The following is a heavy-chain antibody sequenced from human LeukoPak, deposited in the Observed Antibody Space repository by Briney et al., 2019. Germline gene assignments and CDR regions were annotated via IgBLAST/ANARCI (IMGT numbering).Heavy chain of an antibody. J-gene: IGHJ4*02. CDR2: IKQDGSEI. V-gene: IGHV3-7*03. CDR3: VRGNPFGGY. CDR1: GFTFSNSD. Sequence: GGSLRLSCAASGFTFSNSDMTWVRQAPGKGLEWVANIKQDGSEISYVDSVKGRFTISRDNAKNSLYLQMNSLRAEDTAVYYCVRGNPFGGYWGQGTLVTVSS. D-gene: IGHD2-15*01.